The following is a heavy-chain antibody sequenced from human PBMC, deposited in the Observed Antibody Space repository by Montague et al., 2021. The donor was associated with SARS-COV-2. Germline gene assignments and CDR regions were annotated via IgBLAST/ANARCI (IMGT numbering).Heavy chain of an antibody. CDR2: ISHDGCEE. J-gene: IGHJ4*02. Sequence: SLRLSCAVSGFTFSAFAMIWVRQPPGKGLESVALISHDGCEEHCADSMKGRFTISRDNSQNTLFLQMNRLRPEDTAMYYCARAYYDGISGRLDQWGQETLVTVSS. V-gene: IGHV3-30*04. D-gene: IGHD3-22*01. CDR1: GFTFSAFA. CDR3: ARAYYDGISGRLDQ.